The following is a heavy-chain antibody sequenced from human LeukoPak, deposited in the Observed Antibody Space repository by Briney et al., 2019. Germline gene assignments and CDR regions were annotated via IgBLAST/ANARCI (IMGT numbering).Heavy chain of an antibody. CDR3: VRREDYRGVGY. V-gene: IGHV4-38-2*01. CDR2: IYRSGST. J-gene: IGHJ4*02. CDR1: GYSISSADY. Sequence: PSETLSLTXAVSGYSISSADYWGWIRQPPGAGLEWIGSIYRSGSTYYNPSLKSRVTISVDTSKNQFSLKLSSVTAADTAVYYCVRREDYRGVGYWGQGTLVTVSS. D-gene: IGHD4-11*01.